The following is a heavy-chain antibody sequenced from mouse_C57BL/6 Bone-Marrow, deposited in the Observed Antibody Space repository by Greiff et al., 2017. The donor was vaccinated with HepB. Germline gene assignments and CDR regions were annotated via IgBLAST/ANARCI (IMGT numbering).Heavy chain of an antibody. CDR1: GFTFSDYG. J-gene: IGHJ1*03. V-gene: IGHV5-17*01. D-gene: IGHD1-1*01. CDR2: ISSGSSTI. Sequence: EVQRVESGGGLVKPGGSLKLSCAASGFTFSDYGMHWVRQAPEKGLEWVAYISSGSSTIYYADTVKGRFTISRDNAKNTLFLQKTSLRSEDTAMYYCARGYYGSSPYWYFDVWGKGTTVTVSS. CDR3: ARGYYGSSPYWYFDV.